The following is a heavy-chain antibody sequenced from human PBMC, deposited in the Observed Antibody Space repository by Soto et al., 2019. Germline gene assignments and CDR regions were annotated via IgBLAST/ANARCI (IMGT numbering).Heavy chain of an antibody. CDR3: ARRDYYGSGSYLARYYYYYMDV. J-gene: IGHJ6*03. CDR2: INHSGST. V-gene: IGHV4-34*01. D-gene: IGHD3-10*01. Sequence: PSETLSLTCAVYGGSFSGYYWSWIRQPPGKGLEWIGEINHSGSTNYNPSLKSRVTISVDTSKNQFSLKLSSVTAADTAVYYCARRDYYGSGSYLARYYYYYMDVWGKGTTVTVSS. CDR1: GGSFSGYY.